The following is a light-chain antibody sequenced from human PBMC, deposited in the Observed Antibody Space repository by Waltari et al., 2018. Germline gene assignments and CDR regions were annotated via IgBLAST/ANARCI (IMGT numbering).Light chain of an antibody. CDR1: SSDVGVYNY. CDR2: EVT. J-gene: IGLJ3*02. Sequence: QSALTQPASVSGSPGQSITISCTGTSSDVGVYNYVSWYQQPPGKAPKVMIYEVTNRPPGVADRFSGSTSGNTASLTISGLQAEDEADYYCNSYTRTNTWVFGGGTRVTVL. V-gene: IGLV2-14*01. CDR3: NSYTRTNTWV.